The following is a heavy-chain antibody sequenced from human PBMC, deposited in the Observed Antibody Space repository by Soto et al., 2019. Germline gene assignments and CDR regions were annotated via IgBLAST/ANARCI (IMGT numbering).Heavy chain of an antibody. Sequence: GGSLRLSCKASGFTFRSYGMHWVRQAPGKGLEWVAVISYDGSNKYYADSVKGRFTISRDNSKNTLYLQINSLRDEETAVYYCAKDPSGSMIRYFHYWGQGALVTVSS. J-gene: IGHJ4*02. CDR3: AKDPSGSMIRYFHY. V-gene: IGHV3-30*18. D-gene: IGHD3-10*01. CDR2: ISYDGSNK. CDR1: GFTFRSYG.